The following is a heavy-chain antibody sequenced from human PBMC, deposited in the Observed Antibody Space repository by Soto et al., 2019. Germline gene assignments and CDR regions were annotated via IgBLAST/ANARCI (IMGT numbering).Heavy chain of an antibody. CDR2: TYYRSRWYN. Sequence: QVQLQQSGPGLVKPSQTLSLTCAISGDSVSSNSAAWNWIRQSPSGGLEWLGRTYYRSRWYNDYAVSVRSRITINPDTSNNHFSLNLNSVTPEDTALYSCAGTTALQWYYMDVWGKGTTVTVSS. CDR3: AGTTALQWYYMDV. J-gene: IGHJ6*03. D-gene: IGHD1-7*01. CDR1: GDSVSSNSAA. V-gene: IGHV6-1*01.